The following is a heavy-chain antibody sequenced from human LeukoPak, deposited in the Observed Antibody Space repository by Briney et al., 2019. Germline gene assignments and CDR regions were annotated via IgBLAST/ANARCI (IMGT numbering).Heavy chain of an antibody. CDR3: ARQGHNFFDY. Sequence: GESLKISCKGSGYSFTSYWISWVRQMPGKGLEWMGRIDPSDSYTNYSPSFQGHATISADKSISTAYLQWSTLKASDTAMYYCARQGHNFFDYWGQGTLVTVSS. CDR2: IDPSDSYT. V-gene: IGHV5-10-1*01. J-gene: IGHJ4*02. CDR1: GYSFTSYW.